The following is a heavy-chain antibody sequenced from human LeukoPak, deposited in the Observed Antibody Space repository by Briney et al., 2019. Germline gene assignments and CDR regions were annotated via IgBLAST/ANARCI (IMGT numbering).Heavy chain of an antibody. J-gene: IGHJ3*02. CDR2: IWYDGSSK. Sequence: PGGSLRLSCAASGFIFSAYGMHWARQAPGKRLEWLAVIWYDGSSKYYADSVKGRFTISRDNSKNTLYMQMNNLRVEDTAVYYCARDNRYTGNYLDAFDIWGQGTLVTVSS. D-gene: IGHD3-16*02. CDR1: GFIFSAYG. CDR3: ARDNRYTGNYLDAFDI. V-gene: IGHV3-33*01.